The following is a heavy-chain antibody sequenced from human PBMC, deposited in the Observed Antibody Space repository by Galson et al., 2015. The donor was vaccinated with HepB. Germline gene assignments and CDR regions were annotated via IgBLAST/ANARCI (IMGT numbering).Heavy chain of an antibody. V-gene: IGHV1-18*04. Sequence: SVKVSCKASGYTFTTYGITWVRQAPGQGLEWMGWNDTNSGNTNYAQKVQGRVTMTTDTSTSTAYMELRSLRSDDTAVYYCATAGTTVTARAFDDWGQGTLVTVSS. D-gene: IGHD4-17*01. CDR1: GYTFTTYG. CDR2: NDTNSGNT. CDR3: ATAGTTVTARAFDD. J-gene: IGHJ4*02.